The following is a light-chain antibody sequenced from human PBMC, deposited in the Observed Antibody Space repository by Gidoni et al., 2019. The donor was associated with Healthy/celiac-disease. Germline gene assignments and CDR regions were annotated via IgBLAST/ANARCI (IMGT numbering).Light chain of an antibody. CDR3: QQYYSTPYT. V-gene: IGKV4-1*01. CDR2: WES. CDR1: QSVLYSSNNKNY. J-gene: IGKJ2*01. Sequence: DIVMTQSPDSLAVSLGERATINCKSSQSVLYSSNNKNYLAWYQQKPGQPPKLLIYWESTRESGVPDRFRGSGSGTDFTLTISSLQAEDVAVYYCQQYYSTPYTFGQXTKLEIK.